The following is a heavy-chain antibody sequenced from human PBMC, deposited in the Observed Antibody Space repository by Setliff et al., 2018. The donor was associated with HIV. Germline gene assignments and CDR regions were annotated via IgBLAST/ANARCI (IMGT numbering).Heavy chain of an antibody. CDR1: GGSFSNSYYF. J-gene: IGHJ4*02. Sequence: SETLSLTCNVSGGSFSNSYYFWGWIRQPPGKGLEWIGSISYSGSTYYNPSLKSRVTMSVDTSKNQFSLKLSSVTAADTAVYYCARHGGYDFNYWGQGTLVTVSS. CDR2: ISYSGST. V-gene: IGHV4-39*01. CDR3: ARHGGYDFNY. D-gene: IGHD5-12*01.